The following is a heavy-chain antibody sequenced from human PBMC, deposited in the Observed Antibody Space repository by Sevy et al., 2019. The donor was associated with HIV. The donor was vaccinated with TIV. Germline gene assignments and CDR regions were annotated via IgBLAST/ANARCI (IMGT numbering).Heavy chain of an antibody. V-gene: IGHV3-30-3*01. J-gene: IGHJ4*02. Sequence: GGSLRLSCAASGFTFSSYAMHWVRQAPGKGLEWVAVISYDGSNKYYADSVKGRFTISRDNSKNTLYLQMNSLRAEDTAVYYCARGSSGWRVIDYWGQGTLVTVSS. D-gene: IGHD6-19*01. CDR3: ARGSSGWRVIDY. CDR2: ISYDGSNK. CDR1: GFTFSSYA.